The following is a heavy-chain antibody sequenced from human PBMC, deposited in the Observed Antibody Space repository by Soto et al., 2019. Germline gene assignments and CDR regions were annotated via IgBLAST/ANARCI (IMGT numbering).Heavy chain of an antibody. CDR2: VSYTGNT. J-gene: IGHJ1*01. Sequence: HVQLQESGPGLVKPSETLSLTCIVSSGSIATYYWSWIRQPPGKGLEWIGFVSYTGNTNYNPSLTIRLPIAVDTSKNQFSLKLTSVTAADTAVYYCARHGDYGRAEYFQHWGQGTLITVSS. CDR1: SGSIATYY. D-gene: IGHD4-17*01. CDR3: ARHGDYGRAEYFQH. V-gene: IGHV4-59*08.